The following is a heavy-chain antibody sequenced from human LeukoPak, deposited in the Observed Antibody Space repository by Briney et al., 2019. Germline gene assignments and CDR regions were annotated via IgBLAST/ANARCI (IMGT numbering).Heavy chain of an antibody. J-gene: IGHJ4*02. V-gene: IGHV3-23*01. CDR1: GFTFSSYG. CDR2: ITGSGGST. Sequence: PGGSLRLSCAASGFTFSSYGMSWVRQAPGKGLEWVSAITGSGGSTSCADSVKGRFTISRDNSKNTLYLQMNSLRAEDTAVYYCAKDRGYSGYEALDYWGQGTLVTVSS. D-gene: IGHD5-12*01. CDR3: AKDRGYSGYEALDY.